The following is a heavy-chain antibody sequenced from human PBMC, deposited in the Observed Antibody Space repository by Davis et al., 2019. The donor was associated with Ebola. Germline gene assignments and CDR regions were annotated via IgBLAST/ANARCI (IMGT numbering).Heavy chain of an antibody. V-gene: IGHV3-23*01. CDR3: ATPLLRYFDWFSY. CDR2: ISGSGGST. CDR1: GFTFSTYA. D-gene: IGHD3-9*01. J-gene: IGHJ4*02. Sequence: PGGSLTLSCAASGFTFSTYAMSWVRQSPGKGLEWVSAISGSGGSTYYADSVKGRFTISRDNSTNTLYLQMNSLRAEDTAVYYCATPLLRYFDWFSYWGQGTLVTVSS.